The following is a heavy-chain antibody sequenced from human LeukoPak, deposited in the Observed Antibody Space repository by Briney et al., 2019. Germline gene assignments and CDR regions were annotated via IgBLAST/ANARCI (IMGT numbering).Heavy chain of an antibody. J-gene: IGHJ4*02. CDR3: ARDFYDTSGYYYDY. V-gene: IGHV3-30*02. CDR1: GFTFNSYD. CDR2: LRYDGSNK. Sequence: GGSLRLSCAASGFTFNSYDMHWVRKAPGKGLEWVAFLRYDGSNKYYADSVKGRFTISRDNSKNSLYLQMNSLRAEDTAVYYCARDFYDTSGYYYDYWGQGTLVTVSS. D-gene: IGHD3-22*01.